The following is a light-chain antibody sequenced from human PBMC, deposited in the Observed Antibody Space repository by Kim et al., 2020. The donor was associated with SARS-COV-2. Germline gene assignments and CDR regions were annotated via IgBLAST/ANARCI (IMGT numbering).Light chain of an antibody. CDR3: QSYDSDLRGWV. CDR1: SSNSGIGYD. J-gene: IGLJ3*02. CDR2: GNT. V-gene: IGLV1-40*03. Sequence: RVTISCTGVSSNSGIGYDVHWYQQLPGRAPKLLISGNTNRPSGIPDRFAGSKSGASASLAISGLQAEDEAEYYCQSYDSDLRGWVFGGGTK.